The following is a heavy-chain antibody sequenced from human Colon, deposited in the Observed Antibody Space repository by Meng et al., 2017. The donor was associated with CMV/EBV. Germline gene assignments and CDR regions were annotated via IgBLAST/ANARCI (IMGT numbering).Heavy chain of an antibody. Sequence: GESLKISCAASGFAFSISNMNWVRQAPGKGLEWVSSTDSYSNYIYYADSVKGRFTISRDNAKNSLYLQMNSLRAEDTAVYYCARDCSSTSCYRTGFDPWGQGTLVTVSS. CDR3: ARDCSSTSCYRTGFDP. J-gene: IGHJ5*02. CDR2: TDSYSNYI. V-gene: IGHV3-21*01. D-gene: IGHD2-2*01. CDR1: GFAFSISN.